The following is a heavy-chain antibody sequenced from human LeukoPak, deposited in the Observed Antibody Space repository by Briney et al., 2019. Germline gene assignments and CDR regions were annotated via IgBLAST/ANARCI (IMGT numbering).Heavy chain of an antibody. Sequence: GGSLRLSCAASGFTFSSYAMSWVRQAPGKGLEWVSIISGSGGNTYYADSVKGRFTISRDSAKSSLYLQMNTLRAEDTAVYYCARDRGSSGWYEFDYWGQGTLVTVSS. J-gene: IGHJ4*02. CDR1: GFTFSSYA. D-gene: IGHD6-19*01. CDR2: ISGSGGNT. CDR3: ARDRGSSGWYEFDY. V-gene: IGHV3-23*01.